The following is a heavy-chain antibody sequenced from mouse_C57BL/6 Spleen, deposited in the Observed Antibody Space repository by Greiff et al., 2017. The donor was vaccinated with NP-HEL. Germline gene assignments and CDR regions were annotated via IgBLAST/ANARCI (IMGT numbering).Heavy chain of an antibody. CDR1: GFTFSDYG. J-gene: IGHJ1*03. D-gene: IGHD1-1*01. Sequence: EVMLEESGGGLVKPGGSLKLSCAASGFTFSDYGMHWVHQAQEKGLEWVAYISSGSSTIYYADTVKGRYTISRDNAKNTLFLQMTRLRYEDTAMYYCARGGGSSPGYFDVWGTGTTVTVSS. V-gene: IGHV5-17*01. CDR2: ISSGSSTI. CDR3: ARGGGSSPGYFDV.